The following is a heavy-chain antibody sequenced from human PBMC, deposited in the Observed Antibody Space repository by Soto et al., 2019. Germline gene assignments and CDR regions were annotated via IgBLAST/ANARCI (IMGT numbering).Heavy chain of an antibody. Sequence: GGSLRLSCAASGFTFSSYWMSWVRQAPGKGLEWVANIKQDGSEKYYVDSVKGRFTISRDNAKNSLYLQMNSLRAEDTAVYYCARTNPLLWFGELLGATDYWGQGTLVTVSS. CDR3: ARTNPLLWFGELLGATDY. J-gene: IGHJ4*02. CDR2: IKQDGSEK. CDR1: GFTFSSYW. V-gene: IGHV3-7*01. D-gene: IGHD3-10*01.